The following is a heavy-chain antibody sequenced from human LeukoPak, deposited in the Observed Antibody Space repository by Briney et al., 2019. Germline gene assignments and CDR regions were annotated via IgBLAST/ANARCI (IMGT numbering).Heavy chain of an antibody. V-gene: IGHV3-74*01. J-gene: IGHJ3*01. CDR1: GFTCSTPW. CDR3: ATDAGHAFSF. Sequence: GGPVSLSCAAWGFTCSTPWMLWVPQSPGEGLVCVSRIYSGGRSTTYAHSVEGRFTLSRDHAKHKLYLQMNSVRAEDTAVYYCATDAGHAFSFWGQGTMVTVSS. CDR2: IYSGGRST.